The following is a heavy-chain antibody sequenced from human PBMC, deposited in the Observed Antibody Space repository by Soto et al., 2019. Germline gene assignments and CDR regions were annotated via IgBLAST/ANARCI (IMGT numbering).Heavy chain of an antibody. CDR2: IIPIFGTA. J-gene: IGHJ4*02. D-gene: IGHD5-18*01. V-gene: IGHV1-69*01. CDR3: ASIYRAFYYFDY. CDR1: GGTFSSYA. Sequence: QVQLVQSGAEVKKPGSSVKVSCKASGGTFSSYAISWVQQAPGQGLGWMGGIIPIFGTANYAQKFQGRVTITADESTSTAYMELSSLRSEDTAVYYCASIYRAFYYFDYWGQGTLVTVSS.